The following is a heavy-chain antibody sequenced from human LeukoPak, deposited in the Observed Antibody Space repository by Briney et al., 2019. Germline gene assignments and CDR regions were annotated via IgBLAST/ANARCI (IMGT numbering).Heavy chain of an antibody. CDR3: AREKPSYYYDSSGYYYNWFDP. V-gene: IGHV4-39*07. CDR2: IYYSGST. CDR1: GFTFSSYS. D-gene: IGHD3-22*01. Sequence: PGGSLRLSCAASGFTFSSYSMNWVRQPPGKGLEWIGSIYYSGSTYYNPSLKSRVTISVDTSKNQFSLKLSSVTAADTAVYYCAREKPSYYYDSSGYYYNWFDPWGQGTLVTVSS. J-gene: IGHJ5*02.